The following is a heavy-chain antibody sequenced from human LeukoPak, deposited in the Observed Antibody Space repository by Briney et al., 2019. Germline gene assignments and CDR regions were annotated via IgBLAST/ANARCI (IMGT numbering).Heavy chain of an antibody. J-gene: IGHJ6*02. V-gene: IGHV4-4*07. CDR3: ARGVGWSVPAAIRDYYYYGMDV. CDR2: IYTSGST. CDR1: GGSISSYY. D-gene: IGHD2-2*01. Sequence: SETLSLTCTVSGGSISSYYWSWIRQPAGKGLEWIGRIYTSGSTNYNPSLKSRVTMSVDTSKNQFSLKLSSVTAADTAVYYCARGVGWSVPAAIRDYYYYGMDVWGQGTTVTVSS.